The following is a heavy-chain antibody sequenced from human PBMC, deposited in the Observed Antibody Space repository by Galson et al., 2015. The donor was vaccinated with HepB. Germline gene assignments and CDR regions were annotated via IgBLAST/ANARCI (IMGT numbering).Heavy chain of an antibody. CDR2: ISAYNGNT. CDR1: GYTFTSYG. Sequence: SVKVSCKASGYTFTSYGISWVRQAPGQGLEWMGWISAYNGNTNYAQKLQGRVTMTTDTSTSTAYMELRSLRSDDTAVYYCARGADDYGDYGYYYYMDVWGKGTTVTVSS. D-gene: IGHD4-17*01. CDR3: ARGADDYGDYGYYYYMDV. V-gene: IGHV1-18*01. J-gene: IGHJ6*03.